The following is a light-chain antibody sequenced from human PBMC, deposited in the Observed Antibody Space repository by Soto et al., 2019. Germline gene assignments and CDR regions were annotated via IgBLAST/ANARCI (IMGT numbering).Light chain of an antibody. Sequence: DIHITQSPASLSVSVGDRVTVTCRAGQSISRYLNWYQQKPGKAPKLLIYAASSLQSGVPSRFSGSGSGTDFTLTISSLQPEDFATYYCQQSYSTPLTFGGGTKVDIK. J-gene: IGKJ4*01. CDR1: QSISRY. CDR3: QQSYSTPLT. CDR2: AAS. V-gene: IGKV1-39*01.